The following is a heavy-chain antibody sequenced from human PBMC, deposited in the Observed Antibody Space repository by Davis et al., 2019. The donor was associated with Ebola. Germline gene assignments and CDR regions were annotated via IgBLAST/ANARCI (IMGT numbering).Heavy chain of an antibody. CDR3: ARDFWSGYSDYGMDV. J-gene: IGHJ6*02. V-gene: IGHV3-7*03. D-gene: IGHD3-3*01. Sequence: GESLKISCAASGFTFSSYGMHWVRQAPGKGLEWVANIKQDGSEKYYVDSVKGRFTISRDNAKNSLYLQMNSLRAEDTAVYYCARDFWSGYSDYGMDVWGQGTTVTVSS. CDR1: GFTFSSYG. CDR2: IKQDGSEK.